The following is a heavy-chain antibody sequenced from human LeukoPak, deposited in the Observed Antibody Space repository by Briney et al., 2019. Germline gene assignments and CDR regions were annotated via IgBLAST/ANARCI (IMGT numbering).Heavy chain of an antibody. CDR2: IYASGIT. D-gene: IGHD2-15*01. CDR3: ARARYCTSSSCPPGGFRNVFDV. CDR1: GGSVSSGSCY. J-gene: IGHJ3*01. Sequence: PSETLSLTCTVSGGSVSSGSCYWSWIRQPAGEGLEWIGRIYASGITTYSPSLKSRVTISIDKSKNQFSLNLNSVTAADTAVYYCARARYCTSSSCPPGGFRNVFDVWGQGTTVTVSS. V-gene: IGHV4-61*02.